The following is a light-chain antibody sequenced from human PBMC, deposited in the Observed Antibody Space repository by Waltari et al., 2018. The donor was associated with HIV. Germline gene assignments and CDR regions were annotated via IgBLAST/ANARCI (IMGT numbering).Light chain of an antibody. CDR1: NSNIGAGYD. CDR3: QSYDNTLSGREVV. V-gene: IGLV1-40*01. J-gene: IGLJ2*01. CDR2: VNT. Sequence: HSVLTQPPSASGAPGQRVSISCTGSNSNIGAGYDVHWYQQLPGAAPKLLIYVNTKRPSGVPDRFSGSKSGTSASLAISGLQAEDEADYYCQSYDNTLSGREVVFGGGTKLTVL.